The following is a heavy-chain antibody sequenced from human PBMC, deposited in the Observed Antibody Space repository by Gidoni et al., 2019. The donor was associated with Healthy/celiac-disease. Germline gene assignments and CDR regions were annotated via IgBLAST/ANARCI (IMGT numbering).Heavy chain of an antibody. CDR1: GGTFSSYA. J-gene: IGHJ6*02. CDR2: IIPIFGTA. D-gene: IGHD6-19*01. Sequence: QVQLVQSGAEVKKPGSSVKVSCKASGGTFSSYAISWVRQAPGQGLEWMGGIIPIFGTANYAQKFQGRVTITADKSTSTAYMELSSLRSEDTAVYYCARGDSSEVSYYYYGMDVWGQGTTVTVSS. CDR3: ARGDSSEVSYYYYGMDV. V-gene: IGHV1-69*06.